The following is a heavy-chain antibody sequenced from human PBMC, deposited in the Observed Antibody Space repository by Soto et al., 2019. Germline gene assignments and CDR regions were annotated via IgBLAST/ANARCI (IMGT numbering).Heavy chain of an antibody. D-gene: IGHD2-2*01. V-gene: IGHV1-69*01. J-gene: IGHJ6*02. Sequence: QVQLVQSGAEVKKPGSSVKVSCKASGGTFSIYAISWVRQAPGQGLEWMGGIIPISDRTNYAQKFQGRVTITADESTSTAYMELSSLRSEDTAVYYCARSQGSSTSLEIYYYYYYGMDVWGQGTTVTVSS. CDR1: GGTFSIYA. CDR2: IIPISDRT. CDR3: ARSQGSSTSLEIYYYYYYGMDV.